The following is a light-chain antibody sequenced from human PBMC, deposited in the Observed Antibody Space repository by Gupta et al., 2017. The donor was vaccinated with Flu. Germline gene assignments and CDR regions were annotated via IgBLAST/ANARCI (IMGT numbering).Light chain of an antibody. CDR3: RSWPNIDSGV. V-gene: IGLV5-37*01. CDR1: TYN. Sequence: TYNIYWYQQKPGSPPRELLYYYSDSDKGQGSGVPSRFSGSKDASANTGMLLISGLQSDDEADYYCRSWPNIDSGVFGGGTKLTVL. J-gene: IGLJ3*02. CDR2: YYSDSDK.